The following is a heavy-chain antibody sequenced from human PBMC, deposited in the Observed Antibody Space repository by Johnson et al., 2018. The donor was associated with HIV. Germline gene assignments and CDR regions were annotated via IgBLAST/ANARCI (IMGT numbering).Heavy chain of an antibody. V-gene: IGHV3-30*04. J-gene: IGHJ3*02. CDR1: GLTFSSYA. Sequence: VQLVESGGGVVQPGRSLRLSCAVSGLTFSSYAMHWVRQAPGKGLEWVAVISYDGSNKYYADSVKGRFTISRDNAKNSLYLQMDSRRAEDTAVYYCARVRWQIQSVDVFDIWGQGTMVTVSS. CDR2: ISYDGSNK. D-gene: IGHD5-24*01. CDR3: ARVRWQIQSVDVFDI.